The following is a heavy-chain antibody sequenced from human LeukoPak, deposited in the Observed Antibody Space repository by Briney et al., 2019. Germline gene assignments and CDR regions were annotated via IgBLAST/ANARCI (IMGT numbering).Heavy chain of an antibody. Sequence: GGSLRLSCAASGFTVSSNYMSWVRQAPGKGLEWVSVIYSGGSTYYADSVKGRFTISRDNSKNTLYLQMNSLRAEDTAVYYFARDRGSGWYFGLDYWGQGTLVTVSS. CDR1: GFTVSSNY. CDR2: IYSGGST. V-gene: IGHV3-53*01. CDR3: ARDRGSGWYFGLDY. J-gene: IGHJ4*02. D-gene: IGHD6-19*01.